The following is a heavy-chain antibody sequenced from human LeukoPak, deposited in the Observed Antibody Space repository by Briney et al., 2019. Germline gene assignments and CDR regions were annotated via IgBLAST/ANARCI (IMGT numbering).Heavy chain of an antibody. D-gene: IGHD1-26*01. CDR2: MNPNSGNT. CDR3: ARGRSDGVGYYYYMDV. Sequence: ASVKVSCKASGYTFTSYDINWVRQATGQGLEGMGWMNPNSGNTGYAQKFQGRVTMTRNTSISTAYMELSSLRSEDTAVYYCARGRSDGVGYYYYMDVWGKGTTVTVSS. J-gene: IGHJ6*03. V-gene: IGHV1-8*01. CDR1: GYTFTSYD.